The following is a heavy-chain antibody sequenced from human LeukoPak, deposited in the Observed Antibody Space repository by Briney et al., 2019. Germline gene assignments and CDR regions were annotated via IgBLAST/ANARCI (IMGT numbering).Heavy chain of an antibody. CDR2: ISSSSSYI. D-gene: IGHD3-10*01. CDR1: GFTFSSYS. CDR3: ARDVLYYYGSGSSAGLFDP. V-gene: IGHV3-21*01. Sequence: GGSLRLSCAASGFTFSSYSMNWVRQAPGKGLEWVSSISSSSSYIYYADSVKGRFTISRDNAENSLYLQMNCLRAEDTAVYYCARDVLYYYGSGSSAGLFDPWGQGTLVTVSS. J-gene: IGHJ5*02.